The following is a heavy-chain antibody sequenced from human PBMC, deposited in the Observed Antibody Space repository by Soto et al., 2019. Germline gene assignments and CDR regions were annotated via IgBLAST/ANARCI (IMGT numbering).Heavy chain of an antibody. CDR3: AGSSGQIDY. Sequence: SGPTLVNPTQTLTLTCTFSGFSPSTSGMRVTWIRQPPGKALEWLARIDWDDDKFYSTSLKTRLTISKDTSKNQVVLTMTNMDPVDKATYYCAGSSGQIDYWGQGTLVTVSS. D-gene: IGHD6-19*01. CDR1: GFSPSTSGMR. J-gene: IGHJ4*02. CDR2: IDWDDDK. V-gene: IGHV2-70*04.